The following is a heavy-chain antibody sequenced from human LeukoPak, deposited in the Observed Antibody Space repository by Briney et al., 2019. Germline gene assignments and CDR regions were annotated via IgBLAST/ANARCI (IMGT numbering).Heavy chain of an antibody. CDR3: APGGSGWYRNYYYSGMDV. V-gene: IGHV3-23*01. D-gene: IGHD6-19*01. Sequence: GGSLRLSCAASGFTFSSYAMSWVRQAPGKGLEWVSAISGSGGSTYYADSVRGRFTVSRDNSKNTLYLQMNSLRVEDTAIYYCAPGGSGWYRNYYYSGMDVWGQGTTVTVSS. CDR2: ISGSGGST. CDR1: GFTFSSYA. J-gene: IGHJ6*02.